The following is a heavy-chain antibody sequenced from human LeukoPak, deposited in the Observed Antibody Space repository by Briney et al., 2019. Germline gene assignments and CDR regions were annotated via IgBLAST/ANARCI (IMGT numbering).Heavy chain of an antibody. D-gene: IGHD2-15*01. CDR2: IIPMFATT. V-gene: IGHV1-69*13. CDR3: ATSRGGCSGGYCDYYYYMDV. Sequence: GASVKVSCKASGYTLTNYYMHWVRQAPGQGLEWLGGIIPMFATTNYAQKFQGRVTITADESTSTAYMELSSLRYEDTAVYYCATSRGGCSGGYCDYYYYMDVWGKGTTVTISS. CDR1: GYTLTNYY. J-gene: IGHJ6*03.